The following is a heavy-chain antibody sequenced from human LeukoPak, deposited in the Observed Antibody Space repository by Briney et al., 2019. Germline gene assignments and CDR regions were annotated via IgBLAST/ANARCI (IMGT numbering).Heavy chain of an antibody. CDR1: GGSFSGYY. J-gene: IGHJ6*03. CDR3: ARGERYCSSTSCYIGHYYYYYMDV. D-gene: IGHD2-2*02. Sequence: PSETLSLTCAVYGGSFSGYYWSWIRQPPGKGLEWIGEINHSGSTNYNPSLKSRVTISVDTSKNQFSLKLSSVPAADTAVYYCARGERYCSSTSCYIGHYYYYYMDVWGKGTTVTVSS. CDR2: INHSGST. V-gene: IGHV4-34*01.